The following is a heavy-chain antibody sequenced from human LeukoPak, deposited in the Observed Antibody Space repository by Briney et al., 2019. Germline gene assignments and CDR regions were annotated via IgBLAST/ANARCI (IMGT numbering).Heavy chain of an antibody. CDR2: INSDGSST. D-gene: IGHD3-22*01. CDR1: GFTFSSYW. V-gene: IGHV3-74*01. J-gene: IGHJ4*02. CDR3: ARGSYYYDSSGYPIYDY. Sequence: QPGGSLRLSCAASGFTFSSYWMHWVRQAPGEGLGWVSRINSDGSSTSYADSVKGRFTISRDNAKNTLYLQMNSLRAEDTAVYYCARGSYYYDSSGYPIYDYWGQGTLVTVSS.